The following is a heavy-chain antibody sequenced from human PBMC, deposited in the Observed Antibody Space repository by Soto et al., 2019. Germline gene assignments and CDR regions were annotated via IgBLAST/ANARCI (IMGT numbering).Heavy chain of an antibody. CDR3: ARVLSYYYYGMDV. J-gene: IGHJ6*02. Sequence: SETLSLTCAVYGGSFSGYYWSWIRQPPGKGLEWIGEINHSGSTNYNPSLKSRVTISVDTSKNQFSLKLSSVTAADTAVYYCARVLSYYYYGMDVWGQGTTVTV. V-gene: IGHV4-34*01. D-gene: IGHD2-15*01. CDR1: GGSFSGYY. CDR2: INHSGST.